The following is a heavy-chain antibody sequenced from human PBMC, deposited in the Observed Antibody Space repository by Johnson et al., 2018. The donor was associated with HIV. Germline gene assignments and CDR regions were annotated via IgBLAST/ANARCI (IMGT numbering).Heavy chain of an antibody. CDR2: IRQDGSEK. CDR1: GFTFSIYW. D-gene: IGHD4-17*01. CDR3: ARFPSQTWTYGAKVDAFDI. V-gene: IGHV3-7*05. Sequence: MQLVESGGGLVQPGGSLRLSCAASGFTFSIYWMTWVRQAPGKGLEWVASIRQDGSEKYYVDSVMGRFTISRDNAKNSLYLQMNSLRAEDTAMYYCARFPSQTWTYGAKVDAFDIWGQGTMVTVSS. J-gene: IGHJ3*02.